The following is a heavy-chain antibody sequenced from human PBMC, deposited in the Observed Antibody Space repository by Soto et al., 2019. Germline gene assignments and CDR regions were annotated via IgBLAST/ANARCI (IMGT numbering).Heavy chain of an antibody. J-gene: IGHJ3*02. CDR2: ISSSSSTI. Sequence: GGSLRLSCAASGFTFISYSMNWVRQAPGKGLEWVSYISSSSSTIYNADSVKGRFTISRDNAKNSLYLQMNSLRDEDTAVYYCGGDSSGYYYPDVFDIWGQGTMVTVSS. D-gene: IGHD3-22*01. CDR1: GFTFISYS. V-gene: IGHV3-48*02. CDR3: GGDSSGYYYPDVFDI.